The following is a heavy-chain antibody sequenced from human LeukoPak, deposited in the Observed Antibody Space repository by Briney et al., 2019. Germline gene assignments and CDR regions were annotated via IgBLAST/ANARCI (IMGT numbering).Heavy chain of an antibody. V-gene: IGHV4-59*01. CDR1: GGSIRSYY. CDR2: IYYSGST. D-gene: IGHD6-13*01. CDR3: ARMVAAASSFDY. J-gene: IGHJ4*02. Sequence: SETLSLTCSVSGGSIRSYYWNWLRQPPGKGLEWIGYIYYSGSTSYNPSLKSRVTISGDTSKNQFSLKLSSVTAADTAVYYCARMVAAASSFDYWGQGTLVTVSS.